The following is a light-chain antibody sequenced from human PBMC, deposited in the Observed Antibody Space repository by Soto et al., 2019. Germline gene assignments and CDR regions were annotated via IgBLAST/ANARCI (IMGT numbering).Light chain of an antibody. CDR3: QQYNHWPWT. V-gene: IGKV3-15*01. CDR2: GAS. Sequence: EIVMTQSPATLSVSPGERATLSCRASQSVTSNLAWYQQKPGQPPRLLIYGASTRATGIPARFSGSGSGTEFPLTISSLQSEDLAIYYCQQYNHWPWTFGQGTKVEIK. J-gene: IGKJ1*01. CDR1: QSVTSN.